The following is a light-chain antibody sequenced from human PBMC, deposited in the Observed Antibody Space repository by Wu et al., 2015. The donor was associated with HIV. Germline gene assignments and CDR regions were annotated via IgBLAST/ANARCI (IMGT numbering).Light chain of an antibody. V-gene: IGKV3D-20*02. CDR1: QTVTNNH. J-gene: IGKJ4*01. CDR3: QQRHNWLS. Sequence: DIVLTQSPATLSLSPGERATLSCGASQTVTNNHLAWYQLRPGLAPRLIIYDVSNRAAGVPDRFSGSGSGTDFTLTISSLQPEDFAVYYCQQRHNWLSFGGGTRVEIK. CDR2: DVS.